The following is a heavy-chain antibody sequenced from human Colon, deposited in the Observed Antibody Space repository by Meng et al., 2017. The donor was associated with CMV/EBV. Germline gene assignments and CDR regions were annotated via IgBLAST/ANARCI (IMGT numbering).Heavy chain of an antibody. Sequence: GGSLRLSCAASGFTFSDHYMDWVRQAPGKGLEWVGRIRNKANSYTTEYAASVKGRFTISRDDSKNSVYLQMNSLKTEDTAVYYCVRRRVGSADAYDVWGQGTMVTVSS. D-gene: IGHD1-26*01. V-gene: IGHV3-72*01. J-gene: IGHJ3*01. CDR2: IRNKANSYTT. CDR3: VRRRVGSADAYDV. CDR1: GFTFSDHY.